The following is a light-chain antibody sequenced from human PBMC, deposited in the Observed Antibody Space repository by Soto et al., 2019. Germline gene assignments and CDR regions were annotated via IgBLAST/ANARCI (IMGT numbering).Light chain of an antibody. J-gene: IGKJ5*01. CDR2: GAS. CDR1: QSVRSN. CDR3: HQRTNWPIT. V-gene: IGKV3-11*01. Sequence: EIVLTQSPATLSLSPGERATLSCRSSQSVRSNLAWYHQKPGQAPSLLIYGASPRATGLPARFSGSGSGTDFTLTISSLEPEDFAVYYCHQRTNWPITFGQGTRLEIK.